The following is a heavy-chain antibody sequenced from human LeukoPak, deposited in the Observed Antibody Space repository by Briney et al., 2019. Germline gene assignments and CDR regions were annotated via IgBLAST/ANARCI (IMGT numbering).Heavy chain of an antibody. CDR3: ARAEMATNYAVYYYYYTDV. V-gene: IGHV1-8*03. J-gene: IGHJ6*03. CDR2: MNPNSGNT. D-gene: IGHD5-24*01. Sequence: GASVKVSCKASGYTFTSYDINWVRQATGQGLEWMGWMNPNSGNTGYAQKFQGRVTITRNTSISTAYMELSSLRSEDTAVYYCARAEMATNYAVYYYYYTDVWGKGTTVTVSS. CDR1: GYTFTSYD.